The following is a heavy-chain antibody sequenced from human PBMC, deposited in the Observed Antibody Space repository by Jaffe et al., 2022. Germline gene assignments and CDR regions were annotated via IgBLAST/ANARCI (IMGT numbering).Heavy chain of an antibody. CDR1: GFTFSSYG. V-gene: IGHV3-30*18. CDR2: ISYDGSNK. J-gene: IGHJ4*02. Sequence: QVQLVESGGGVVQPGRSLRLSCAASGFTFSSYGMHWVRQAPGKGLEWVAVISYDGSNKYYADSVKGRFTISRDNSKNTLYLQMNSLRAEDTAVYYCAKDIRGHSSGDYFDYWGQGTLVTVSS. CDR3: AKDIRGHSSGDYFDY. D-gene: IGHD6-19*01.